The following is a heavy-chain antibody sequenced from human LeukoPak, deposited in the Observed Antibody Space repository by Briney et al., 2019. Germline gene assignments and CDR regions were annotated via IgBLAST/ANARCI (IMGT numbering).Heavy chain of an antibody. CDR1: GFTFSRYW. Sequence: GGSLRLSCAASGFTFSRYWMTWVRQAPEKGLEWVANIKQDGSEKYYVDSVKGRFTISRDNAKNSMYLQMNSLRAEDTAVYYCARQGHQASWETRDAFDIWGQGTIATVSS. V-gene: IGHV3-7*01. J-gene: IGHJ3*02. CDR2: IKQDGSEK. D-gene: IGHD2-2*01. CDR3: ARQGHQASWETRDAFDI.